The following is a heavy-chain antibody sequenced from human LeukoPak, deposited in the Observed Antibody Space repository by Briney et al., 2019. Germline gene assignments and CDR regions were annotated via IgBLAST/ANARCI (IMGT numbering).Heavy chain of an antibody. Sequence: SVKVSCKASGFTFTSSAMQWVRQARGQRLEWIGWIVAGSGNTNYAQKFQERVTITRDMSTSTAYMELSGLRSEDTAVYYCAADLWKMGAEGDNWFDPWGQGTLVTVSS. CDR1: GFTFTSSA. J-gene: IGHJ5*02. D-gene: IGHD1-26*01. CDR3: AADLWKMGAEGDNWFDP. V-gene: IGHV1-58*02. CDR2: IVAGSGNT.